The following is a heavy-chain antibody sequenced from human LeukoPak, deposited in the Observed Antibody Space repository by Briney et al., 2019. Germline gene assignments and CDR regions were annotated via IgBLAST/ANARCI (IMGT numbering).Heavy chain of an antibody. V-gene: IGHV1-46*01. J-gene: IGHJ6*03. CDR2: INPSGGST. Sequence: ASVKVSCKASGYTFTSFYMQWVRQAPGQGLGWMGIINPSGGSTNYAQKFQGRVSMTRDTSTSTVYMELSSLRSEDTAVYYCASQYGDYDRSTYYYYMDVWGKGTTVTVSS. CDR1: GYTFTSFY. CDR3: ASQYGDYDRSTYYYYMDV. D-gene: IGHD4-17*01.